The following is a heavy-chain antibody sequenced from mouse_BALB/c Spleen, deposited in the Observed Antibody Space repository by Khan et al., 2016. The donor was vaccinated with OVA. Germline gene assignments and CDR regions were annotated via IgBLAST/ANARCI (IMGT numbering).Heavy chain of an antibody. J-gene: IGHJ2*01. D-gene: IGHD1-1*01. CDR2: IYPGDGNT. V-gene: IGHV1-87*01. Sequence: VQLQQSGTELARPGASVKLSCKASGYTFTSYWMQWVKQRPGQGLEWIGAIYPGDGNTRYTQKFKGKATLTADKSSSTAYMQLSSLASEDSAVFFCARDGITTGYFDYWGQGTTLTVSS. CDR1: GYTFTSYW. CDR3: ARDGITTGYFDY.